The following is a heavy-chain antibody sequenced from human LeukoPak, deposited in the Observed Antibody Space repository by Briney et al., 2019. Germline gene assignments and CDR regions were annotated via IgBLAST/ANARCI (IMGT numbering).Heavy chain of an antibody. CDR1: GGSISSYY. V-gene: IGHV4-59*12. D-gene: IGHD2-15*01. CDR3: ARDAGYCSGGSCYSFWYFDL. Sequence: SSETLSLTCTVSGGSISSYYWSWIRQPPGKGLEWIGYIYYSGSTNYNPSLKSRVTISVDTSKNQFSLKLSSVTAADTAVYYCARDAGYCSGGSCYSFWYFDLWGRGTLVTVSS. CDR2: IYYSGST. J-gene: IGHJ2*01.